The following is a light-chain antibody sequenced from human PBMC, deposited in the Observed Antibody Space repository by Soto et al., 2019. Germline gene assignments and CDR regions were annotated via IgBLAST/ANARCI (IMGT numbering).Light chain of an antibody. CDR3: QQANTFPWT. V-gene: IGKV1-12*01. J-gene: IGKJ1*01. Sequence: DLPMTQSPSSVSASVGDRVTITCRASQTISTWLAWYQQRPGKAPKLLIYLASNLQSGVPSRFSGSGSGTDFTLTISSLQPEDFATYYCQQANTFPWTFGQGTKVEIK. CDR1: QTISTW. CDR2: LAS.